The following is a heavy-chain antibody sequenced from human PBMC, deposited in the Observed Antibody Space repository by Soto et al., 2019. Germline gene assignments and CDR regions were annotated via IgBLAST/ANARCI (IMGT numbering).Heavy chain of an antibody. V-gene: IGHV3-23*01. D-gene: IGHD6-19*01. J-gene: IGHJ3*02. CDR1: GFTFTSYA. Sequence: EVQLLESGGGLAQPGGSLRLSCAASGFTFTSYAMNWVRQAPGKGLEWVSGISVSGGSTYYADSVKGRFTISRDNAKNVLYLQMNSLRAEDTAVYYCAKDRIAVVPDPFGIWGQGTMVTVSS. CDR3: AKDRIAVVPDPFGI. CDR2: ISVSGGST.